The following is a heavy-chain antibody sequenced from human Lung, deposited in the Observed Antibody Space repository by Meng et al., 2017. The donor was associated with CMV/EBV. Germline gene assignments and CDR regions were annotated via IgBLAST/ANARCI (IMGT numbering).Heavy chain of an antibody. CDR2: IYSGGST. CDR3: ARADCSSTSCYKSAFDI. D-gene: IGHD2-2*02. CDR1: GFTVSSNY. J-gene: IGHJ3*02. V-gene: IGHV3-53*01. Sequence: GGSXRLSXAASGFTVSSNYMSWVRQAPGKGLEWVSVIYSGGSTYYADSVKGRFTISRDNSKNTLYLQMNSLRAEDTAVYYCARADCSSTSCYKSAFDIWGQGXMVTVSS.